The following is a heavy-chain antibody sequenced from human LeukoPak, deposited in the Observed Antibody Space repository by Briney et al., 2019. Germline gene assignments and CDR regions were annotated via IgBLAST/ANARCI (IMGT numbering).Heavy chain of an antibody. CDR3: ARISSSYDYDY. CDR2: ISSNGGST. CDR1: GFTFRSYG. J-gene: IGHJ4*02. Sequence: GGSLRLSCAASGFTFRSYGMHWVRQAPGKGLEYVAAISSNGGSTDYANSVKGRFTISRDNSKNMLYLQMGSLRAEDMAVYYCARISSSYDYDYWGQGTLVTVSS. V-gene: IGHV3-64*01. D-gene: IGHD6-6*01.